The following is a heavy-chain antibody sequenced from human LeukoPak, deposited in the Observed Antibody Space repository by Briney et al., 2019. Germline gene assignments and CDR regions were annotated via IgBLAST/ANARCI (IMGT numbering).Heavy chain of an antibody. CDR1: GFTFSSYW. CDR2: INSDGSST. J-gene: IGHJ3*02. CDR3: ARDVKGYCSGGSCYPDAFDI. Sequence: PGGSLRLSCAASGFTFSSYWMHWVRQAPGKGLVWVSRINSDGSSTSYADSVKGRFTISRDNAENTLYLQMNSLRAEDTAVYYCARDVKGYCSGGSCYPDAFDIWGQGTMVTVSS. V-gene: IGHV3-74*01. D-gene: IGHD2-15*01.